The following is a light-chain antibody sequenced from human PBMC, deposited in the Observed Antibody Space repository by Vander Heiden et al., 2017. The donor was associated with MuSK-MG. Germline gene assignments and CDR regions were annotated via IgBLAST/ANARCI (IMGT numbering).Light chain of an antibody. CDR2: QDN. Sequence: SYDLTQPPSVSVSPGQTATVSCFGDRLGSIYVSRYQQKPGQSPVLVLYQDNKRPSGIPERFSGSSSGNTATLTISGTQTLDEADYYCQAWYNSAVFFGGGTKLTVL. CDR3: QAWYNSAVF. V-gene: IGLV3-1*01. CDR1: RLGSIY. J-gene: IGLJ2*01.